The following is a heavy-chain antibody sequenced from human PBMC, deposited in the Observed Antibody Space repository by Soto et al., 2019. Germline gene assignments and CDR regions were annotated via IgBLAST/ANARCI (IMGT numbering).Heavy chain of an antibody. D-gene: IGHD6-19*01. CDR3: AKGNEQWLVERAFN. CDR1: GFTFSSYA. Sequence: GGSLRLSCAASGFTFSSYAMSWVRQAPGKGLEWVSAISGSGGSTYYADSVKGRFTISRDNSKNTLYLQMNSLRAEDTAVYYCAKGNEQWLVERAFNWGQGTLVTVSS. CDR2: ISGSGGST. V-gene: IGHV3-23*01. J-gene: IGHJ4*02.